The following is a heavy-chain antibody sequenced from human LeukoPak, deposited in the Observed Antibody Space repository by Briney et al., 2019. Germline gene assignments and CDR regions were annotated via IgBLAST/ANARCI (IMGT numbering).Heavy chain of an antibody. Sequence: SETLSLTCTVSGGSISSGGYYWSWIRQHPGKGLEWIGYIYYSGSTYYNPSLKSRVTISVDTSKNQFSLKLSSVTAADTAVYYCARAGDYGGNLDYWGQGTPVTVSS. CDR3: ARAGDYGGNLDY. CDR1: GGSISSGGYY. V-gene: IGHV4-31*03. J-gene: IGHJ4*02. D-gene: IGHD4-23*01. CDR2: IYYSGST.